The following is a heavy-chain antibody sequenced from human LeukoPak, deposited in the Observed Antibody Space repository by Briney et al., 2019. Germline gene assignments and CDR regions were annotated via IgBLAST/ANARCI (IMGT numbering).Heavy chain of an antibody. CDR1: GFTFSSFG. CDR3: AKGTAYSGYVVPRFDY. V-gene: IGHV3-30*02. D-gene: IGHD5-12*01. CDR2: IHNYETTE. Sequence: GGSLRLSCAASGFTFSSFGMHWVRQTPGKGLEWVTFIHNYETTEYYADSVKGRFTISRGNSKNTLYLQMNSLRADDTAVYYCAKGTAYSGYVVPRFDYWGQGTLVTVSS. J-gene: IGHJ4*02.